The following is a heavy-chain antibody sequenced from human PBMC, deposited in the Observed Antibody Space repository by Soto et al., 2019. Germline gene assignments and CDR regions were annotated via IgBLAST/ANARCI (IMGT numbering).Heavy chain of an antibody. CDR1: GFIRISYT. CDR2: ISSGSNHI. CDR3: ARDYPPVATYFDC. D-gene: IGHD2-15*01. Sequence: PGVLLRLPYATSGFIRISYTMNWIRQKPGKGLEWVSSISSGSNHIYYADSVKGRFTISRDDAKTSLYLQMNNLRAEDTAVYYCARDYPPVATYFDCWGQGTLVTVSS. V-gene: IGHV3-21*01. J-gene: IGHJ4*02.